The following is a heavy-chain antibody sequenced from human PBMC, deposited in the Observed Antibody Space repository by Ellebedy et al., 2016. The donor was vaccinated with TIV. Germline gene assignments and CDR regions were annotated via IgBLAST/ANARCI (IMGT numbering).Heavy chain of an antibody. CDR3: ARSYGDYDSSFFDY. D-gene: IGHD4-17*01. V-gene: IGHV1-46*01. CDR1: GGTFSSYA. CDR2: INPSGGST. J-gene: IGHJ4*02. Sequence: ASVKVSCXASGGTFSSYAISWVRQAPGQGLEWMGIINPSGGSTSYAQKFQGRVTMTRDTSTSTVYMELSSLRSEDTAVYYCARSYGDYDSSFFDYWGQGTLVTVSS.